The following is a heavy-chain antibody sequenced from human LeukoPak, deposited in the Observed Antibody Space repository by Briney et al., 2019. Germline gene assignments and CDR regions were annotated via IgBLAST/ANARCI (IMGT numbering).Heavy chain of an antibody. Sequence: SVKVSCKASGGTFSSYAISWVRQAPGQGLEWMGGIIPIFGTANYAQKFQGRVTITADESTSTAYMELSSLRSEDTAVYYCASPYYYDSSGPEHAFDIWGQGTMVTVSS. CDR1: GGTFSSYA. CDR3: ASPYYYDSSGPEHAFDI. J-gene: IGHJ3*02. CDR2: IIPIFGTA. V-gene: IGHV1-69*01. D-gene: IGHD3-22*01.